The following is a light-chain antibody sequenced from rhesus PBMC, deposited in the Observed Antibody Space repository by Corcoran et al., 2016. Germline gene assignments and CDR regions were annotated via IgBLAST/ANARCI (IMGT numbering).Light chain of an antibody. CDR1: QSVSSS. CDR2: GAS. J-gene: IGKJ4*01. V-gene: IGKV3-42*01. CDR3: QQDYRWPLT. Sequence: EIVMTQSPATLSLSPGERATLSCRASQSVSSSLAWYQQKPGQAPKLLIYGASSRATGIPDRFSGNGSGTEFTLTISSLEPEDVGVYYCQQDYRWPLTFGGGTKVELK.